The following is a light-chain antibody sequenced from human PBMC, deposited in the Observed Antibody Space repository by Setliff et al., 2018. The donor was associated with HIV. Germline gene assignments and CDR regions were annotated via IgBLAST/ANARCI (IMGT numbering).Light chain of an antibody. CDR1: SSDVGGYNY. J-gene: IGLJ1*01. CDR3: SSYTGSSTLVYV. V-gene: IGLV2-14*03. Sequence: QSVLTQPASVSGSPGQSITISCTGTSSDVGGYNYVSWCQQHPGKAPKVMIYDVSNRPSGVSNRFSGSKSGNTASLTISGLQAEDEADYYCSSYTGSSTLVYVFGTGTKVTVL. CDR2: DVS.